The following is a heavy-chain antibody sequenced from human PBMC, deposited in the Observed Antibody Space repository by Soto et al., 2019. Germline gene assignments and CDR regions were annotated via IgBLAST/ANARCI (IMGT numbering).Heavy chain of an antibody. CDR3: ARRLGSYYYGMDV. D-gene: IGHD3-16*01. CDR2: IVPIYRTA. Sequence: SVKVSCKASGGTFSSYRINWVRQAPGQGLEWVGGIVPIYRTADYAQKFQGRVTITADESARTSYMDLRSLTSDDTAVYFCARRLGSYYYGMDVWGQGTTVTVSS. J-gene: IGHJ6*02. CDR1: GGTFSSYR. V-gene: IGHV1-69*13.